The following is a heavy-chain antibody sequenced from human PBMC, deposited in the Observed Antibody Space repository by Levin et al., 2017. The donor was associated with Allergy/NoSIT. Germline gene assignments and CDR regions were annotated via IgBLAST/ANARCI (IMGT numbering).Heavy chain of an antibody. Sequence: GGSLRLSCVGSGFTFSSHWMNWVRQGPGKGLVWVSRINEDGSSTSYADAVRGRFTISRDNAKNTLYLQMNSLRVEDTGLYYCARRFIARGGNAFDYWGRATLVTVSS. V-gene: IGHV3-74*01. CDR1: GFTFSSHW. J-gene: IGHJ4*02. CDR3: ARRFIARGGNAFDY. D-gene: IGHD6-13*01. CDR2: INEDGSST.